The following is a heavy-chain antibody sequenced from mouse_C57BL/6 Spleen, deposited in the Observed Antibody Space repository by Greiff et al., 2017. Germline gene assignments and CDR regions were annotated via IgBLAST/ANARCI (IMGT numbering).Heavy chain of an antibody. Sequence: QVQLQQPGAELVRPGSSVKLSCKASGYTFTSYWMHWVKQRPIQGLEWIGNIDPSDSETHYNQKFKDKATLTVDKSSSTAYMQRSSLTSEDSAVYYCARRGYDYGGLDYWGQGTTLTVSS. J-gene: IGHJ2*01. D-gene: IGHD2-4*01. CDR3: ARRGYDYGGLDY. CDR1: GYTFTSYW. V-gene: IGHV1-52*01. CDR2: IDPSDSET.